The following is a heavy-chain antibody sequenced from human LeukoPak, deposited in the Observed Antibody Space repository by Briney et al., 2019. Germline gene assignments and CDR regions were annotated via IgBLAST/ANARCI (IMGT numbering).Heavy chain of an antibody. Sequence: SETLSLTCNVSGGSIRGYYWSWIRQPPGKGLEWIGYIYSSGGTNYNPSLKSRVTMSVDTSKNQFSLKLSSVTAADTAVYYCARHVRVSALGDYYYYMDVWGKGTTVTVSS. CDR1: GGSIRGYY. CDR3: ARHVRVSALGDYYYYMDV. CDR2: IYSSGGT. V-gene: IGHV4-59*08. D-gene: IGHD5/OR15-5a*01. J-gene: IGHJ6*03.